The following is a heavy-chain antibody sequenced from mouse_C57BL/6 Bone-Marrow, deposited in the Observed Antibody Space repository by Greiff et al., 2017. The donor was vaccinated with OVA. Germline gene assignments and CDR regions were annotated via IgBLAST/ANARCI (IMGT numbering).Heavy chain of an antibody. CDR2: IDPETGGT. J-gene: IGHJ2*01. Sequence: QVQLQQSGAELVRPGASVTLSCKASGYTFTDYEMHWVKQTPVHGLEWIGAIDPETGGTAYNQKFTGKAILTADKSSSTAYMELRSLTSEDSAVYYCTRRGWGYFDYWGQGTTLTVSS. CDR3: TRRGWGYFDY. V-gene: IGHV1-15*01. CDR1: GYTFTDYE. D-gene: IGHD3-3*01.